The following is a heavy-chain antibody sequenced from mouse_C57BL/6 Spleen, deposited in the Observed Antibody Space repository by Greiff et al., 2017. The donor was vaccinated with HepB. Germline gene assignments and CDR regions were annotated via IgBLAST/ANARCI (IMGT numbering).Heavy chain of an antibody. CDR1: GYAFSSSW. Sequence: QVQLQQSGPELVKPGASVKISCKASGYAFSSSWMNWVKQRPGKGLEWIGRIYPGDGDTNYNGKFKGKATLTADKSSSTAYMHLSSLTSEDSAVYFCAREASLGGSYAMDYWGQGTSVTVSS. J-gene: IGHJ4*01. D-gene: IGHD4-1*01. CDR2: IYPGDGDT. V-gene: IGHV1-82*01. CDR3: AREASLGGSYAMDY.